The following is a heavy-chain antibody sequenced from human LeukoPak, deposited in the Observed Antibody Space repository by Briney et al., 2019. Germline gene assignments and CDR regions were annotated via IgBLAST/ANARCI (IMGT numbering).Heavy chain of an antibody. CDR2: IYSGGST. D-gene: IGHD2-2*01. J-gene: IGHJ6*02. CDR3: SSTRNCYGMDV. Sequence: GGSLRLSCAASGFTVSSNYMSWVRQAPGKGLEWVSVIYSGGSTYYADSVKGRFTISRDNSKNTLYLQMNSLRAEDTAVYYCSSTRNCYGMDVWGQGTTVTVSS. V-gene: IGHV3-66*01. CDR1: GFTVSSNY.